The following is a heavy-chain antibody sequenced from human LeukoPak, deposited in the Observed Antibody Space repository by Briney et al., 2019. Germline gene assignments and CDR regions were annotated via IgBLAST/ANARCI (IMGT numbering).Heavy chain of an antibody. D-gene: IGHD4-23*01. CDR3: ARVFRGVVNGFDY. CDR1: GGSISSGSYY. V-gene: IGHV4-61*02. J-gene: IGHJ4*02. CDR2: IYTSGST. Sequence: SETLSLTCTVSGGSISSGSYYWSWIRQPAGKGLEWIGRIYTSGSTNYNPSLKSRVTISVDTSKNQFSLKLSSVTAADTAVYYCARVFRGVVNGFDYWGQGTLVTVSS.